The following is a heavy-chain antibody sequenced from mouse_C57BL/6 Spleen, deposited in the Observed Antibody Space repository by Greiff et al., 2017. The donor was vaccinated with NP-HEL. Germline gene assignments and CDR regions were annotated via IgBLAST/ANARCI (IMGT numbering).Heavy chain of an antibody. CDR3: ARRLDFDY. J-gene: IGHJ2*01. Sequence: VQLQQPGAELVRPGTSVKLSCKASGYTFTSYWMHWVKQRPGQGLEWIGVIDPSDSYTTYIQKFKGKATLTVDTSSSTAYMQLSSLTSEDSAVYYCARRLDFDYWGQGTTLTVSS. V-gene: IGHV1-59*01. CDR2: IDPSDSYT. CDR1: GYTFTSYW.